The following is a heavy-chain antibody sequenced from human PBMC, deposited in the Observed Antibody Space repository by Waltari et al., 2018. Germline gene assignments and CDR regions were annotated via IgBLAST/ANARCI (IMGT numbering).Heavy chain of an antibody. CDR1: GVTFSSNP. CDR3: ASCFSTSCLISYYFYMDV. V-gene: IGHV1-69*14. D-gene: IGHD3-3*01. Sequence: QVQLVQSGAEVKKAGSSVKVSCMASGVTFSSNPVSWVRQAPGQGLEWVGGSTPVFGTAKYAQKSQGRGTITADRSTSTAYMEMTSLRSDDTAVYYCASCFSTSCLISYYFYMDVWGQGTTVTVSS. J-gene: IGHJ6*02. CDR2: STPVFGTA.